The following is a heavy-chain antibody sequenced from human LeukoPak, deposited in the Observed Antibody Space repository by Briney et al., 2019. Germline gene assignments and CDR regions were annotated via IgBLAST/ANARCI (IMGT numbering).Heavy chain of an antibody. V-gene: IGHV3-23*01. J-gene: IGHJ6*03. CDR3: AKDPYSGRQGADYYYYKDV. D-gene: IGHD1-26*01. CDR2: ISGSGGST. Sequence: PGGSLRLSCAASGFTFSSYAMSWVRQAPGKGLEWVSAISGSGGSTYYADSVKGRFTISRDNSKNTLYLQMNSLRAEDTAVYYWAKDPYSGRQGADYYYYKDVWGKGATVNISS. CDR1: GFTFSSYA.